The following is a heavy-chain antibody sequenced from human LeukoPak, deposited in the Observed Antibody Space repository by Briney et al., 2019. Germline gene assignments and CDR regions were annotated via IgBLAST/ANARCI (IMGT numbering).Heavy chain of an antibody. J-gene: IGHJ6*03. CDR3: ARLLSYDILTDNYYKYYMDV. V-gene: IGHV4-59*08. Sequence: SETLSLTCTASGGSISSDYWSWIRLPPGKGLEWIGSISHSGSTSYNPSLKSRVTMFVDTSMNQFALKVASVTAADMAVYYCARLLSYDILTDNYYKYYMDVWGKGTTVTVSS. D-gene: IGHD3-9*01. CDR2: ISHSGST. CDR1: GGSISSDY.